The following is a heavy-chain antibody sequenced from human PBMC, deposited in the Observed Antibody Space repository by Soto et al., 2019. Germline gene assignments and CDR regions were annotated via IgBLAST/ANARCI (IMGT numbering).Heavy chain of an antibody. J-gene: IGHJ4*02. CDR3: ARLEGLAPISYYFDF. V-gene: IGHV4-39*01. Sequence: SETLSLTCSVSGGSISSSSYYWGWIRQPPGKGLEWIGSIYYSGSTYYNPSLKSRVTISIDKSKNQFSLKLSSLTAADTAVYYCARLEGLAPISYYFDFWGQGTLVTVSS. CDR1: GGSISSSSYY. CDR2: IYYSGST. D-gene: IGHD3-9*01.